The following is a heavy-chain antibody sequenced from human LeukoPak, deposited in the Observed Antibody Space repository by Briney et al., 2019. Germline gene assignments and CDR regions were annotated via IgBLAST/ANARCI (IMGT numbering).Heavy chain of an antibody. CDR1: GYTFTSYD. J-gene: IGHJ3*02. CDR2: MNPNSGNT. D-gene: IGHD3-3*01. Sequence: ASVKVSCKASGYTFTSYDINWVRQATGQGLEWMGWMNPNSGNTGYAQKFQGRVTMTRNTSISTAYMELSSLRSEDTAVYYCAIHYDFWGGYSPDAFDIWGQGTMVTVSS. V-gene: IGHV1-8*01. CDR3: AIHYDFWGGYSPDAFDI.